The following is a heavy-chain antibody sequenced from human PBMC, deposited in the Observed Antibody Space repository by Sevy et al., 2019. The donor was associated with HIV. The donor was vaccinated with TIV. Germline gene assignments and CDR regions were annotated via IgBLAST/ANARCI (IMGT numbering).Heavy chain of an antibody. V-gene: IGHV3-21*01. CDR3: ARDQKGQYSAYDGAGYYGMDV. Sequence: GGSLRLSCAASGFTFSTYSMNWVRQGPGKGLEWVSSISSSSNYIYYAGSVKGRLTISRDKAKNSVYLQMNSLRAEDTAVYYCARDQKGQYSAYDGAGYYGMDVWGQGTTVTVSS. CDR2: ISSSSNYI. D-gene: IGHD5-12*01. CDR1: GFTFSTYS. J-gene: IGHJ6*02.